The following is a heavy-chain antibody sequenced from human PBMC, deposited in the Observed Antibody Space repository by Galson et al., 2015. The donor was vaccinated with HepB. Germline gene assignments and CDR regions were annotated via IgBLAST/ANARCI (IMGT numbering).Heavy chain of an antibody. CDR2: ISSSSSYT. CDR1: GFTFSDYY. D-gene: IGHD3-16*02. V-gene: IGHV3-11*06. Sequence: SLRLSCAASGFTFSDYYMSWIRQAPGKGLEWVSYISSSSSYTNYADSVKGRFTISRDNAKNSLYLQMNSLRAEDTAVYYCARVTDYDYVWGSYRYFDYWGQGTLVTVSS. J-gene: IGHJ4*02. CDR3: ARVTDYDYVWGSYRYFDY.